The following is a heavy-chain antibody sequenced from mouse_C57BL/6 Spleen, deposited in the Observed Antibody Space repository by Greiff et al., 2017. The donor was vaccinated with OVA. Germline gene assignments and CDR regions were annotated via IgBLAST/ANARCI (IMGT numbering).Heavy chain of an antibody. CDR2: INPSSGYT. V-gene: IGHV1-4*01. D-gene: IGHD2-1*01. CDR3: AKSRNGKRYYAMDY. Sequence: QVQLQQSGAELARPGASVKMSCKASGYTFTSYTMHWVKQRPGQGLEWIGYINPSSGYTKYNQKFKDKATLTADKSYSTAYMQLSSLTSEDSAVYYCAKSRNGKRYYAMDYWGQGTSVTVSS. J-gene: IGHJ4*01. CDR1: GYTFTSYT.